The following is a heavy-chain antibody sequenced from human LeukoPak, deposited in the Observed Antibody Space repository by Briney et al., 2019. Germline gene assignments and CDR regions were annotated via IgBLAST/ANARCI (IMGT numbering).Heavy chain of an antibody. D-gene: IGHD6-13*01. CDR2: IYTSGSI. CDR3: ARYGWVSSRYYFDY. CDR1: GGSISSGSYY. Sequence: SETLSLTCTVSGGSISSGSYYWSWIRQPAGKGLEWIGRIYTSGSIDSHPSLKSRVTVSVDTSKNQFSLKLSSVTAADTAVYYCARYGWVSSRYYFDYWGQGTLVTVSS. J-gene: IGHJ4*02. V-gene: IGHV4-61*02.